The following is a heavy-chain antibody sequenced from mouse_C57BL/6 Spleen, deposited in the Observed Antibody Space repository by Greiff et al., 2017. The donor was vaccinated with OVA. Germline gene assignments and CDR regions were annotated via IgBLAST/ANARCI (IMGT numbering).Heavy chain of an antibody. D-gene: IGHD2-2*01. CDR3: ARDRSIYYGSFAY. J-gene: IGHJ3*01. V-gene: IGHV3-6*01. CDR1: GYSITSGYY. CDR2: ISYDGSN. Sequence: EVQLQESGPGLVKPSQSLSLTCSVTGYSITSGYYWNWIRQFPGNKLEWMGYISYDGSNNYNPSLKNRISITRDTSKNQFFLKLNSVTTEDTATYYCARDRSIYYGSFAYWGQGTLVTVSA.